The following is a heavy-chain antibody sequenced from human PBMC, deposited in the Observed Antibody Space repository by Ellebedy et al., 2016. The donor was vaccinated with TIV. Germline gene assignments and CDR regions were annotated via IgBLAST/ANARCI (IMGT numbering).Heavy chain of an antibody. J-gene: IGHJ3*02. CDR1: GFTFSSYS. V-gene: IGHV3-21*01. D-gene: IGHD2-15*01. Sequence: GGSLRLXXAASGFTFSSYSMNWVRQAPGKGLEWVSSISSSSSYIYYADSVKGRFTISRDNAKNSLYLQMNSLRAEDTAVYYCARDRTDIVVVVAADSDAFDIWGQGTMVTVSS. CDR2: ISSSSSYI. CDR3: ARDRTDIVVVVAADSDAFDI.